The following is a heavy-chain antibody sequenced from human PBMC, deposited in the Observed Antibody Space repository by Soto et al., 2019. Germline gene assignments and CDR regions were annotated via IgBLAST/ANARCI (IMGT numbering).Heavy chain of an antibody. J-gene: IGHJ3*02. CDR1: GFTFSSYS. CDR3: ARGWSRTMYAFDI. CDR2: ISSSSSTI. Sequence: GGSMRLSCAASGFTFSSYSMNWVRQAPGKGLEWVSYISSSSSTIYYADSVKGRFTISRDNAKNSLYLQMNSLRDEDTAVYYCARGWSRTMYAFDIWGQGTMVTVSS. V-gene: IGHV3-48*02. D-gene: IGHD3-10*02.